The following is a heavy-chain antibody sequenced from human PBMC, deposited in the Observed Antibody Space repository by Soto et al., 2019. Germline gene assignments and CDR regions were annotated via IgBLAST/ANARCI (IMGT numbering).Heavy chain of an antibody. CDR2: IKHSGSG. J-gene: IGHJ3*02. CDR3: ARDLQWGYYDSSGYSVGAGAFDI. CDR1: AGSFSHYY. D-gene: IGHD3-22*01. Sequence: SETLSLTCAVYAGSFSHYYWNWIRQSPGKGLEWIGKIKHSGSGNYNPSLRSRVSISVDMSKNQFSLRLTSVTAAYTAVYYCARDLQWGYYDSSGYSVGAGAFDIWGQGTMVTVSS. V-gene: IGHV4-34*01.